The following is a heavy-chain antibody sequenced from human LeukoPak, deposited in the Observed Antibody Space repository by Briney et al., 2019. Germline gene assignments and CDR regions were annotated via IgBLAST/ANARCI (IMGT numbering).Heavy chain of an antibody. Sequence: ASVKVSCKASGGTFSSYAISWVRQAPGQGLEWMGWINPNSGGTNYAQKFQGRVTMTRDTSISTAYMELSRLRSDDTAVYYCARGRSYYDILTGYSYYMDVWGKGTTVTVSS. CDR1: GGTFSSYA. V-gene: IGHV1-2*02. CDR3: ARGRSYYDILTGYSYYMDV. J-gene: IGHJ6*03. CDR2: INPNSGGT. D-gene: IGHD3-9*01.